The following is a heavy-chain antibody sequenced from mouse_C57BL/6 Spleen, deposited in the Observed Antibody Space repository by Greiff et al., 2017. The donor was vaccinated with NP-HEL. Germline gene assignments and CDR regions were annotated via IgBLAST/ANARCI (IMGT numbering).Heavy chain of an antibody. J-gene: IGHJ2*01. D-gene: IGHD1-1*01. V-gene: IGHV5-17*01. CDR3: ARENYGSSYVYFDY. CDR1: GFTFSDYG. Sequence: DVHLVESGGGLVKPGGSLKLSCAASGFTFSDYGMHWVRQAPEKGLEWVAYISSGSSTIYYADTVKGRFTISRDNAKNTLFLQMTSLRSEDTAMYYCARENYGSSYVYFDYWGQGTTLTVSS. CDR2: ISSGSSTI.